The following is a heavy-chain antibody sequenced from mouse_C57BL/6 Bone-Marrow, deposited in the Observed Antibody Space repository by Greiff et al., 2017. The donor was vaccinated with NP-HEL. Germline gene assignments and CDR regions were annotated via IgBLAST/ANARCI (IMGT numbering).Heavy chain of an antibody. D-gene: IGHD2-2*01. V-gene: IGHV1-59*01. J-gene: IGHJ2*01. CDR2: IDPSDSYT. Sequence: QVQLKQPGAELVRPGTSVKLSCKASGYTFTSYWMHWVKQRPGQGLEWIGVIDPSDSYTNYNQKFKGKATLTVDTSSSAAYMQLSSLTSEDSAVYCCARGDYGYGYYFDYWGQGTTLTVSS. CDR3: ARGDYGYGYYFDY. CDR1: GYTFTSYW.